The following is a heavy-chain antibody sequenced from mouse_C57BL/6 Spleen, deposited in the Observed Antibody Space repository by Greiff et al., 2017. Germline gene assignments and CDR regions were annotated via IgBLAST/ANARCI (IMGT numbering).Heavy chain of an antibody. CDR1: GYAFSSYW. D-gene: IGHD4-1*02. CDR3: SRSVPTGYYAMDY. Sequence: VQLQQSGASVKISCKASGYAFSSYWMNWVKQRPGKGLEWIGQIYPGDGDTNYNGKFKGKATLTADKSSSTAYMQLSSLTSEDSAVYFCSRSVPTGYYAMDYWGQGTSVTVSS. CDR2: IYPGDGDT. V-gene: IGHV1-80*01. J-gene: IGHJ4*01.